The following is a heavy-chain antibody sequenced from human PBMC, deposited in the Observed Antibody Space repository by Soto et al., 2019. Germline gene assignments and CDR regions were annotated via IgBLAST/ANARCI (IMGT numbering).Heavy chain of an antibody. CDR3: ARSREFDY. J-gene: IGHJ4*02. V-gene: IGHV4-30-2*01. CDR1: GGSLSGATYS. Sequence: TLSLTCFVSGGSLSGATYSWNWVRQPPGKGLEWIGYIFPSGTTYYNPSLKSRVTISIDVSKNQFSLSLRSLTAADTAVYYCARSREFDYWSQGTLVTVSS. CDR2: IFPSGTT.